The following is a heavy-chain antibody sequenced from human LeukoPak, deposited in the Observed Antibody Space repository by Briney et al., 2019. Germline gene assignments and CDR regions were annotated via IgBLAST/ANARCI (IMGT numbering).Heavy chain of an antibody. Sequence: GGSLRLSCAASGFTFSSYWMNWVRQAPGKGLVWVSRINSDLSTTTYADSVKGRFTISRDNAGKTLYLQMNSLRAEDTAVYYCARGNMAGDYWGQGTLVTVSS. D-gene: IGHD6-19*01. CDR3: ARGNMAGDY. CDR2: INSDLSTT. J-gene: IGHJ4*02. V-gene: IGHV3-74*01. CDR1: GFTFSSYW.